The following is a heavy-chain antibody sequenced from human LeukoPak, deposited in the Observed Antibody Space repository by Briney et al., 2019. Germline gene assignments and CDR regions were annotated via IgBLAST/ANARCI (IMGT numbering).Heavy chain of an antibody. CDR2: IYPTDSDT. CDR3: ARRLYSGDSMTAFDY. V-gene: IGHV5-51*01. CDR1: GFTFTTHW. J-gene: IGHJ4*02. D-gene: IGHD1-26*01. Sequence: GESLKISCKGSGFTFTTHWIGWVRQMPGKGLEWMGSIYPTDSDTRYSPSFQGQVTISADKSITTAYLRWSSLRASDTAMYYCARRLYSGDSMTAFDYWGPGTLVTVSS.